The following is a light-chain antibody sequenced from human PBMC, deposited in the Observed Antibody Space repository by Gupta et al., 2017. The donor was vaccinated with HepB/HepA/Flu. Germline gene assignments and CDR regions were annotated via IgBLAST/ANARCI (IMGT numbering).Light chain of an antibody. J-gene: IGKJ4*01. V-gene: IGKV2-28*01. Sequence: DIVMTQSPPSLPVTPGEPASISCRSSQSLLHSDGYNSLDWYVQKPGQSPQILIYLGSNRASGVPDRISGSGSGTDFTLKISRVEAEDVGVYYCMQALQTPTFGGGTKVEIK. CDR1: QSLLHSDGYNS. CDR2: LGS. CDR3: MQALQTPT.